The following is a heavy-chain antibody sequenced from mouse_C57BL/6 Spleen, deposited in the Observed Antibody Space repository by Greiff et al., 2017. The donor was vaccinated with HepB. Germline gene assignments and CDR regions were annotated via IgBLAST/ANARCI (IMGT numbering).Heavy chain of an antibody. CDR1: GYAFSSSW. D-gene: IGHD2-5*01. Sequence: VQLQQSGPELVKPGASVKISCKASGYAFSSSWMNWVKQRPGKGLEWIGRIYPGDGDTNYNGKFKGKATLTADKSSSTAYMQLSSLTSEDSAVHFCARAGSNDAMDYWGQGTSVTVSS. CDR3: ARAGSNDAMDY. J-gene: IGHJ4*01. CDR2: IYPGDGDT. V-gene: IGHV1-82*01.